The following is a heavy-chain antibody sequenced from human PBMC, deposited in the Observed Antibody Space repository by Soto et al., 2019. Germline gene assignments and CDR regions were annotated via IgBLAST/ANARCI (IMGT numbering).Heavy chain of an antibody. CDR3: AAGIAVARDPFDY. Sequence: ASVKVSCKASGFTFTSSAVQWVRQARGQRLEWIGWIVVGSGNTNYAQKFQEGVTITRDMSTSTAYMELSSLRSEDTAVYYCAAGIAVARDPFDYWGQGTLVTVSS. CDR1: GFTFTSSA. J-gene: IGHJ4*02. CDR2: IVVGSGNT. V-gene: IGHV1-58*01. D-gene: IGHD6-19*01.